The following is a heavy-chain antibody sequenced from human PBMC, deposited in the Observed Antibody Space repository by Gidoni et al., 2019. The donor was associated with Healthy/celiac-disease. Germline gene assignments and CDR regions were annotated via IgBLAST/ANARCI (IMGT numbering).Heavy chain of an antibody. J-gene: IGHJ3*02. CDR2: IYYSGST. D-gene: IGHD1-26*01. CDR1: GGSIRSYY. V-gene: IGHV4-59*01. Sequence: QVHLQEPGPGLVKPSATLSLTCTVSGGSIRSYYWSWIRQPPGKGLEWIGYIYYSGSTNYNPSLKSRVTISVDTSKNQFSLKLSSVTAADTAVYYCARDRIVGATTSAFDIWGQGTMVTVSS. CDR3: ARDRIVGATTSAFDI.